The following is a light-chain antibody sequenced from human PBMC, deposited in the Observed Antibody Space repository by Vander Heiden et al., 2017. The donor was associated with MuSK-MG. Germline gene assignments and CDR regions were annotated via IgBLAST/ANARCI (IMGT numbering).Light chain of an antibody. CDR3: QQSESTPNT. Sequence: DIQMTQSPSSLSASVGDRVTITCRASQSISSYLNWYQQKPGKAPKLLIYAASSLQSGVPSRFSGSGSGTDFTLTISRLQPEDFATYYCQQSESTPNTFGQGTKLEIK. V-gene: IGKV1-39*01. CDR2: AAS. J-gene: IGKJ2*01. CDR1: QSISSY.